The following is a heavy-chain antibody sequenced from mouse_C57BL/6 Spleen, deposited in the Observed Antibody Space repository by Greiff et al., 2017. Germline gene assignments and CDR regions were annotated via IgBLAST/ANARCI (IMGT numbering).Heavy chain of an antibody. Sequence: QVQLQQSGAELVKPGASVKLSCKASGYTFTEYTIHRVKQRSGQGLEWIGWFYPGSGSIKYNEKFKDKATLTADKSSSTVYMELSRLTSEDSAVXFCARHEEERYYGSTYYFDYWGQGTTLTVSS. D-gene: IGHD1-1*01. V-gene: IGHV1-62-2*01. J-gene: IGHJ2*01. CDR3: ARHEEERYYGSTYYFDY. CDR1: GYTFTEYT. CDR2: FYPGSGSI.